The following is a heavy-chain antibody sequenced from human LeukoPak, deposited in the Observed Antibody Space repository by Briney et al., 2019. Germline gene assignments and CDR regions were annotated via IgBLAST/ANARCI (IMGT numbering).Heavy chain of an antibody. J-gene: IGHJ4*02. CDR1: GFTFSNYV. CDR2: LSGSGGST. D-gene: IGHD4-17*01. V-gene: IGHV3-23*01. Sequence: GASLRLSCAASGFTFSNYVMGWVRQAPGKGLEWVSALSGSGGSTYYADSVKGRFTISRDNSKNTLYLQMNSPRAEDTAVYFCAKNFYGDYNVFFDYWGQGTLVTVSS. CDR3: AKNFYGDYNVFFDY.